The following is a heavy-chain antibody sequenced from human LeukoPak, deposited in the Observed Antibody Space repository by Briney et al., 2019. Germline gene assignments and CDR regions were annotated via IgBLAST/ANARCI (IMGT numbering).Heavy chain of an antibody. CDR3: ARMYTSGWSFDY. V-gene: IGHV3-23*01. J-gene: IGHJ4*02. CDR1: GFTFSSYA. D-gene: IGHD6-19*01. CDR2: FSGSGGST. Sequence: GGSLRLSCVASGFTFSSYAMTWVRQAPGEGLEWVSTFSGSGGSTFYADSVKGRFTISRDNSKNTLYLQMNSLRVEDTAIYYCARMYTSGWSFDYWGQGTLVTVSS.